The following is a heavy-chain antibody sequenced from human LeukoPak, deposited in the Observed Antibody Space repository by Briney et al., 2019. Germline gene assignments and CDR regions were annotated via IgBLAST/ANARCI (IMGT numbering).Heavy chain of an antibody. CDR2: ISGSGSST. D-gene: IGHD2-15*01. CDR3: AKQDFGYYYYYYMDV. CDR1: GFTFSSYA. Sequence: PGGSLRLSCAASGFTFSSYAMSWVRQAPGKGLEWVSAISGSGSSTYYADSVKGRFTISRDNSKNTLYLQMNSLRAEDTAVYYCAKQDFGYYYYYYMDVWGKGTTVTVSS. J-gene: IGHJ6*03. V-gene: IGHV3-23*01.